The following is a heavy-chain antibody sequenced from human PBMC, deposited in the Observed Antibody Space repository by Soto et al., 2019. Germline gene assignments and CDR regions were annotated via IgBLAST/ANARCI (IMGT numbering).Heavy chain of an antibody. Sequence: GGSLRLSCAASGFTFSRYSMNGVRQAPGQGLEWVSSISSSSSYIYLAHSVKGLFTISRDNAKNSLYLQMTSLRAEDTAVYDCARDRSKDGSGSSTPYYYYYGMDVWGQGTTVTVSS. CDR1: GFTFSRYS. J-gene: IGHJ6*02. CDR2: ISSSSSYI. V-gene: IGHV3-21*01. CDR3: ARDRSKDGSGSSTPYYYYYGMDV. D-gene: IGHD3-10*01.